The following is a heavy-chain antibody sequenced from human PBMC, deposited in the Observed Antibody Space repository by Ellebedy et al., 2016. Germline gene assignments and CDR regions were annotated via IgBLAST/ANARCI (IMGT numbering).Heavy chain of an antibody. CDR3: ALTKSSSWYYFDY. V-gene: IGHV3-48*02. CDR2: ISSSSSTI. D-gene: IGHD6-13*01. Sequence: GESLKISCAASGFTFSSYGMHWVRQAPGKGLEWVSYISSSSSTIYYADSVKGRFTISRDNAKNSLYLQMNSLRDEDTAVYYCALTKSSSWYYFDYWGLGTLVTVSS. J-gene: IGHJ4*02. CDR1: GFTFSSYG.